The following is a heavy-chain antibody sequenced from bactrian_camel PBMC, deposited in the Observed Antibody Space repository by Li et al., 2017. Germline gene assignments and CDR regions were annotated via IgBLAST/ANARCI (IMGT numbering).Heavy chain of an antibody. Sequence: DVQLVESGGGLVQPGGSLRLSCAASGFAFSTHAMSWVRQAPGKGLEWVSGINSRGSMTDYADSVKGRFTMFRDNAKNILYLQMNNLKSEDTALYYCAKALGSGDYYTGEYNYWGQGTQVTVS. CDR1: GFAFSTHA. CDR2: INSRGSMT. V-gene: IGHV3S40*01. D-gene: IGHD2*01. J-gene: IGHJ4*01. CDR3: AKALGSGDYYTGEYNY.